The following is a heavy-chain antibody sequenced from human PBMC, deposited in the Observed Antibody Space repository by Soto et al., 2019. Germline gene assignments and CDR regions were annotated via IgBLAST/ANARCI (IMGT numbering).Heavy chain of an antibody. CDR1: GFSLTTSGVG. CDR2: IYWDDDK. CDR3: ARRLRQSCNSWDSGAFDI. J-gene: IGHJ3*02. V-gene: IGHV2-5*02. Sequence: QITLQESAPVLVRPTETLMLTCTYSGFSLTTSGVGVGWLRQPPGKALEWLAVIYWDDDKRYMPSLQNRLTITKETSRNQVVLAMTHTLPVDTGTYYGARRLRQSCNSWDSGAFDIWGHGTVVAVS. D-gene: IGHD2-15*01.